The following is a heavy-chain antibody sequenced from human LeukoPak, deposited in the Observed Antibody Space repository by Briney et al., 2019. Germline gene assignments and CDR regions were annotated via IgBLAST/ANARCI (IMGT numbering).Heavy chain of an antibody. J-gene: IGHJ5*02. CDR1: GFTFSSYA. D-gene: IGHD3-10*01. CDR2: ISGSGGST. Sequence: GGSLRLSCAASGFTFSSYAMSWVRQAPGKGLEWVSAISGSGGSTYYADSVKGRFIISRDNSKNTLYLQMNSLRAEDTAVYYCAKVSITMVRGVINWFDPWGQGTLVTVSS. V-gene: IGHV3-23*01. CDR3: AKVSITMVRGVINWFDP.